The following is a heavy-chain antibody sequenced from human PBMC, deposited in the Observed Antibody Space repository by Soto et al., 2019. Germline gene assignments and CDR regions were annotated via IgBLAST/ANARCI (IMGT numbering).Heavy chain of an antibody. CDR3: AKHVIGGRIQPKFAL. J-gene: IGHJ4*02. CDR2: LSDSVGTT. V-gene: IGHV3-23*01. D-gene: IGHD1-1*01. Sequence: GGSLRLSCAVSGFSFGTYTVNWVRQAPGTGLEWVSGLSDSVGTTHYAYSVKGRFTISRDKSKNTLYLQMNNLRAEDTAVYYCAKHVIGGRIQPKFALWGQGTQVTVPS. CDR1: GFSFGTYT.